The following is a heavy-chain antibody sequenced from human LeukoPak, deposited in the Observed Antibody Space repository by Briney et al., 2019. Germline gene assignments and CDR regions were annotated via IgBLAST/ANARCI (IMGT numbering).Heavy chain of an antibody. J-gene: IGHJ4*02. V-gene: IGHV1-46*01. D-gene: IGHD3-22*01. Sequence: GASVKVSCKASGYTFTSYYTHWVRQAPGQGLEWMGIINPSGGSTSYAQKFQGRVTMTRDTSTSTVYMELSSLRSEDTAVYYCARGNYYDSSGPMYYFDYWGQGTLVTVSS. CDR1: GYTFTSYY. CDR3: ARGNYYDSSGPMYYFDY. CDR2: INPSGGST.